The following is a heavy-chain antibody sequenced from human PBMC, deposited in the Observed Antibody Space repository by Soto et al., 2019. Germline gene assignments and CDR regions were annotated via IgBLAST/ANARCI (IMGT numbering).Heavy chain of an antibody. D-gene: IGHD3-10*01. CDR2: IYHSGST. V-gene: IGHV4-4*02. Sequence: SETLSLTCAVSGGSISSSNWWSWVRQPPGKGLEWIGEIYHSGSTNYNPSLKSRVAISVDKSKNQFPLKLSSVTAADTAVYYCARSLTYYYGSGSYSDAFDIWGQGTMVTVSS. CDR1: GGSISSSNW. CDR3: ARSLTYYYGSGSYSDAFDI. J-gene: IGHJ3*02.